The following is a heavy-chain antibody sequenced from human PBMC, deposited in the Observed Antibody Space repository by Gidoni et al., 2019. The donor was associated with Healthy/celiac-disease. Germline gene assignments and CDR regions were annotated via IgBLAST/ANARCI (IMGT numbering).Heavy chain of an antibody. CDR2: INPSGGST. D-gene: IGHD1-26*01. V-gene: IGHV1-46*03. Sequence: SVKVSCKASGYTFTSYYMPWVRQAPGQGLEWMGIINPSGGSTSYAQKFQGRVTMTRDTSTSTVYMELSSLRSEDTAVYYCARDLTYSGSYYPHYYYYMDVWGKGTTVTVSS. CDR3: ARDLTYSGSYYPHYYYYMDV. J-gene: IGHJ6*03. CDR1: GYTFTSYY.